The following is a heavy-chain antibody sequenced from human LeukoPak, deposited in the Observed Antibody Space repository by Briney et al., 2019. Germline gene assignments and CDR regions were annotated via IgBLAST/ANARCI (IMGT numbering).Heavy chain of an antibody. J-gene: IGHJ4*02. CDR1: GDSINNYY. Sequence: SETLSLPCTVSGDSINNYYWSWLRQPPGKGLECIAYIYYTGITNYNPSLKSRVTISVDTSQNQFSLKLSSVIAADTDVYYCARDRGSGGGFDYWGQGTLVTVSS. CDR2: IYYTGIT. D-gene: IGHD3-16*01. CDR3: ARDRGSGGGFDY. V-gene: IGHV4-59*01.